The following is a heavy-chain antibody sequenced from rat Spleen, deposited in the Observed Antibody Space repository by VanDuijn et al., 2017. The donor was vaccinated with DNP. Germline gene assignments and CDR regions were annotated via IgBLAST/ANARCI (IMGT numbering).Heavy chain of an antibody. D-gene: IGHD5-1*01. V-gene: IGHV5-29*01. CDR2: ISYDGGTT. CDR1: GFTFNKYG. J-gene: IGHJ2*01. CDR3: ARSELAYFAY. Sequence: EVQLVESGGGLVQPGRSLKLSCVASGFTFNKYGMAWVRQAPTQGLEWVASISYDGGTTFYRDSMKGRFTISRDNAKSTLYLQMDSLRSEDTATYYCARSELAYFAYWGQGVMVTVSS.